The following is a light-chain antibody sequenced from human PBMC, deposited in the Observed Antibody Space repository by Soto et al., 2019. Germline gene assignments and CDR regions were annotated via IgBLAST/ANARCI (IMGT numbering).Light chain of an antibody. J-gene: IGLJ1*01. V-gene: IGLV2-11*01. CDR3: CSYAGSSYV. CDR1: SSDDGGYNY. Sequence: QSVLTQPRSVSGSPGQSVTISCTGNSSDDGGYNYVSWYQQHTGKAPKLMIYDVSKRPSGVPDRFSGSKSGNTASLTISGLQAEDEADYYCCSYAGSSYVFGTGTKVTVL. CDR2: DVS.